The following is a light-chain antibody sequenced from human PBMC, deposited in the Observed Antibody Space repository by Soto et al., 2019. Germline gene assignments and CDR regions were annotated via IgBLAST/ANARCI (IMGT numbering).Light chain of an antibody. CDR2: DTS. Sequence: EVVLTQSPATLSLSPGERATLSCSASQSVNRYLAWYQQKPGQAPRLLISDTSNRATGIPARFSGSGSGTDFTLTISSLEPEDFAVYYCQQREHWPPITFGQGTRLEIK. CDR3: QQREHWPPIT. J-gene: IGKJ5*01. CDR1: QSVNRY. V-gene: IGKV3-11*01.